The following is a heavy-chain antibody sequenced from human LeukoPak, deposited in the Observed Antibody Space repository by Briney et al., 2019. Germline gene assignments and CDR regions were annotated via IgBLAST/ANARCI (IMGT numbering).Heavy chain of an antibody. CDR2: IRSKIYGGTP. CDR1: GFTFSSYS. V-gene: IGHV3-49*04. J-gene: IGHJ4*02. Sequence: GGSLRLSCAASGFTFSSYSMNWVRQAPGKGLEWVGFIRSKIYGGTPEYAASVKGRFAISRDDSKGIAYLQMNSLKTEDTAVYYCTRDQTPYYWGQGTLVTVSS. CDR3: TRDQTPYY.